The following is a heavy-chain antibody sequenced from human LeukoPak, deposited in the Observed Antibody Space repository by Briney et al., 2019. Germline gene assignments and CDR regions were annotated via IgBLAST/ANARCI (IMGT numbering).Heavy chain of an antibody. CDR1: GFTVSNNY. CDR3: TKDRSYGRSYFDY. V-gene: IGHV3-66*02. J-gene: IGHJ4*02. CDR2: IYSGGST. D-gene: IGHD5-18*01. Sequence: PGGSLRLSCAVSGFTVSNNYMSWVRQAPEKGLEWVSVIYSGGSTYYADSVKGRFTISRDNSKNTLYLQMNSLRIEDTAVYYCTKDRSYGRSYFDYWGQGTLVTVAS.